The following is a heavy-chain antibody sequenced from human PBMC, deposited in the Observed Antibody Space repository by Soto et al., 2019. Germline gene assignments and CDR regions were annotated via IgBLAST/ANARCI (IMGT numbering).Heavy chain of an antibody. CDR1: GGTFSSYT. Sequence: QVQLVQAGAEVKKPGSSVKVSCKASGGTFSSYTISWVRQAPGQGLEWMGRIIPILGIANYAQKIQGKVTITADKSTSTDYMELSSLRSEDTAVYYCASKVATIWNYYYYMDVWGKGTTVTVSS. D-gene: IGHD5-12*01. V-gene: IGHV1-69*02. CDR3: ASKVATIWNYYYYMDV. J-gene: IGHJ6*03. CDR2: IIPILGIA.